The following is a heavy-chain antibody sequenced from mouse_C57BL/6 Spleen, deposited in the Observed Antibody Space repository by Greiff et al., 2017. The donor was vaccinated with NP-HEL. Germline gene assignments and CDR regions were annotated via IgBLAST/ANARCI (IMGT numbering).Heavy chain of an antibody. D-gene: IGHD5-1-1*01. CDR3: ARGSNTHFDY. V-gene: IGHV1-64*01. J-gene: IGHJ2*01. CDR2: IHPNSGST. Sequence: QVQLKQPGAELVKPGASVKLSCKASGYTFTSYWMHWVKQRPGQGLEWIGMIHPNSGSTNYNEKFKSKATLTVDKSSSTAYMQLSSLTSEDSAVYYCARGSNTHFDYWGQGTTLTVSS. CDR1: GYTFTSYW.